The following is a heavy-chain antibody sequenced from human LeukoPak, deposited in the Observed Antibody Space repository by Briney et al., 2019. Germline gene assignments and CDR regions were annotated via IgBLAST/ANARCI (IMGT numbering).Heavy chain of an antibody. D-gene: IGHD5-18*01. Sequence: SETLSLTCAVYGGSFSGYYWSWIRQPPGKGLEWIGEINHSGSTNYNPSLKSRVTISVDTSKNQFSLKLSSVTAADTAVYYCARAFPWIQLWLPSFDNWGQRTMVNGSS. V-gene: IGHV4-34*01. CDR2: INHSGST. CDR1: GGSFSGYY. CDR3: ARAFPWIQLWLPSFDN. J-gene: IGHJ3*02.